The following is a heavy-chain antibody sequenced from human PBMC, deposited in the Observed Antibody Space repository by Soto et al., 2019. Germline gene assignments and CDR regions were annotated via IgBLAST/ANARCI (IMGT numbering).Heavy chain of an antibody. J-gene: IGHJ4*02. CDR2: ISYDGSNK. V-gene: IGHV3-30*18. CDR3: AKEKGWDCSGGSCYSWWPENDY. D-gene: IGHD2-15*01. Sequence: QVQLVESGGGVVQPGRSLRLSCAASGFTFSSYAMHWVRQAPGKGLEWVAAISYDGSNKHYADSVKGRFTISRDNSKNTLYLQKNRLSAVDAAVYYCAKEKGWDCSGGSCYSWWPENDYWGPGTLVTVSS. CDR1: GFTFSSYA.